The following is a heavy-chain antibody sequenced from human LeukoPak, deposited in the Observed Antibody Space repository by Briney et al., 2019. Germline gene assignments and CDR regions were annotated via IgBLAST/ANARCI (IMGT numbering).Heavy chain of an antibody. Sequence: ASVKVSCKASGYTFTSYGITRERQAPGPGLGWMGWISTYNGNTNNAQKLHGRVTMTTDTSTSTAYLELRSLRSDDTAVYYCARDRPEGRACANYDSSGYYADHYYFGMDVWGEGPTVSVSS. CDR2: ISTYNGNT. CDR3: ARDRPEGRACANYDSSGYYADHYYFGMDV. J-gene: IGHJ6*01. V-gene: IGHV1-18*01. CDR1: GYTFTSYG. D-gene: IGHD3-22*01.